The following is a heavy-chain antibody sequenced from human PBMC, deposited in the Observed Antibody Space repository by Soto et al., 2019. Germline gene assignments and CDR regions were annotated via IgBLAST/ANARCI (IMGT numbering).Heavy chain of an antibody. V-gene: IGHV3-7*01. Sequence: GGSLRLSCAASGFSFITYWMSWVRQAPGKGLEWVANIKQDGNEKYYVDSVKGRFTISRDNAKNSLYLQMNSLRVEDTAVYFCARDSSSGGDYWGQATLVTV. CDR2: IKQDGNEK. CDR3: ARDSSSGGDY. J-gene: IGHJ4*02. D-gene: IGHD6-6*01. CDR1: GFSFITYW.